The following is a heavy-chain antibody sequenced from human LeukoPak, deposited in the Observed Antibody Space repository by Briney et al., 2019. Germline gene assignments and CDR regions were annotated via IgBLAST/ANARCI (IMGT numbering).Heavy chain of an antibody. CDR3: AKGRTLVGGSTRSYDY. Sequence: GGSLRLSCAASGFTFSSYSMNWVRQAPGKGLEWVSYISSSSSTIYYADSVKGRFTISRDNAKNSLYLQMNSLRVEDTAVYYCAKGRTLVGGSTRSYDYWGQGTLVTVS. CDR1: GFTFSSYS. CDR2: ISSSSSTI. D-gene: IGHD1-26*01. J-gene: IGHJ4*02. V-gene: IGHV3-48*01.